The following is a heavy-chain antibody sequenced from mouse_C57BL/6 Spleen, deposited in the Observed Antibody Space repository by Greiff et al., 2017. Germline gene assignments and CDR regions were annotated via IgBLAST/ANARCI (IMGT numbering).Heavy chain of an antibody. J-gene: IGHJ4*01. V-gene: IGHV1-47*01. CDR1: GYTFTTYP. CDR3: ARGYDGSSYDGYYYAMDY. CDR2: FHPYNDDT. Sequence: VQLQQSGAELVKPGASVKMSCKASGYTFTTYPIEWMKQNHGKSLEWIGNFHPYNDDTKYNEKFKGKATLTVEKSSSTVYLELSRLTSDDSAVYYCARGYDGSSYDGYYYAMDYWGQGTSVTVSS. D-gene: IGHD1-1*01.